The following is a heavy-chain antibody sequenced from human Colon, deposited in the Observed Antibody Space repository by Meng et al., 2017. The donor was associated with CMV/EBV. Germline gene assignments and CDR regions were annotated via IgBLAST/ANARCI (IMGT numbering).Heavy chain of an antibody. V-gene: IGHV4-39*07. CDR3: ARDCSSTSYYLDY. CDR2: IYYSGST. D-gene: IGHD2-2*01. Sequence: SETLSLTCTVSGGSISSSSYYWGWIRQPPGKGLEWIGSIYYSGSTYYNPSLKSRVTISVDTSKNQFSLKLSSVTAADTAVYYCARDCSSTSYYLDYWGQGTLVTVSS. J-gene: IGHJ4*02. CDR1: GGSISSSSYY.